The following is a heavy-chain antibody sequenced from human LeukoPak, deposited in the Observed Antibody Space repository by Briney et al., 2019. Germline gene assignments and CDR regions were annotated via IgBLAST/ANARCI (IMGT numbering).Heavy chain of an antibody. V-gene: IGHV4-31*03. CDR1: GGPISSGGYY. CDR2: IYYSGST. D-gene: IGHD4-17*01. Sequence: PSETLSLTCTVSGGPISSGGYYWNWIRQHPGKGLEWIGYIYYSGSTYYNPSLKSRVTISVDTSKNQFSLKLSSVTAADTAVYYCARASSDYGDYYFDYWGQGTLVTVSS. J-gene: IGHJ4*02. CDR3: ARASSDYGDYYFDY.